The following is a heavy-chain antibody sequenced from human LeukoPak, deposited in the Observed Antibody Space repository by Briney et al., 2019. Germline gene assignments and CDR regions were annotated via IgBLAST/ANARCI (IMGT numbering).Heavy chain of an antibody. V-gene: IGHV4-61*02. D-gene: IGHD3-16*01. CDR3: ARDLPIMITFGGSGGAFDI. J-gene: IGHJ3*02. Sequence: SQTLSLTCSVSGGSINSGSYYWNWIRQPAGKGLEWLGRIYTSGSTNYNPSLKSRVTISVDTSKNQFSLKLSSVTAADTAVYYCARDLPIMITFGGSGGAFDIWGQGIMVTVSS. CDR1: GGSINSGSYY. CDR2: IYTSGST.